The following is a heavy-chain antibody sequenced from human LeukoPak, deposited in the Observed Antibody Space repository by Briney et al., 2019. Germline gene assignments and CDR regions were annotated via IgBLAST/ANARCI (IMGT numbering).Heavy chain of an antibody. J-gene: IGHJ4*02. Sequence: PGGSLSLSCAPSGFTFSGSAIHWVRQASGKGLEWLGRIETKADNYATAYAASVKGRFTVSRDDSKNTAYLQFNSLKTEDTAVYYCTRLDYTNTWYGFDDWGQGTLVTVSS. V-gene: IGHV3-73*01. CDR3: TRLDYTNTWYGFDD. CDR2: IETKADNYAT. CDR1: GFTFSGSA. D-gene: IGHD6-13*01.